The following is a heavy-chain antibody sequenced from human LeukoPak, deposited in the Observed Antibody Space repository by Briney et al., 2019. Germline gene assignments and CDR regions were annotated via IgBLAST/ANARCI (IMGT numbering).Heavy chain of an antibody. CDR2: ISYDGSNK. J-gene: IGHJ4*02. V-gene: IGHV3-30*18. Sequence: WVRQPPGKGLEWVAVISYDGSNKYYADSVKGRFTISRDNSKNTLYLQMNSLRAEDTAVYYCAKDLGRERAISSPGQDYWGQGTLVTVPS. D-gene: IGHD1-1*01. CDR3: AKDLGRERAISSPGQDY.